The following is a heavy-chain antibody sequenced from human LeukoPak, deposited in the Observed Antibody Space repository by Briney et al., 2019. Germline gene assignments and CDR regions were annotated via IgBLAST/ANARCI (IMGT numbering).Heavy chain of an antibody. CDR3: ARDGIVGATRSNFDY. CDR1: GFTSSSYT. D-gene: IGHD1-26*01. V-gene: IGHV3-21*01. J-gene: IGHJ4*02. CDR2: ISSSSNYI. Sequence: PGGSLRLSCAASGFTSSSYTINWVRQAPGKGLEWVSLISSSSNYIYYADSVKGRFTISRDNAKNSLYLQMNSLRVEDTAVYYCARDGIVGATRSNFDYWGQGTLVTVSS.